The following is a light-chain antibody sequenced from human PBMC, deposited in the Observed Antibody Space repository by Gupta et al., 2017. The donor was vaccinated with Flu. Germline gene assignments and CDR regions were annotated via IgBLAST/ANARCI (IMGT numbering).Light chain of an antibody. CDR2: LGC. J-gene: IGKJ2*01. Sequence: DMLITQCRLSLRFTLGEAASIFCRSSQGFLQSNGYNYLDWYLQKPGQCPQFLITLGCKRATGVPNGLSGSGSGTNFTLKISRGEAEDVEVYYCRQRLQTPSTFGQGTXLEIK. V-gene: IGKV2-28*01. CDR3: RQRLQTPST. CDR1: QGFLQSNGYNY.